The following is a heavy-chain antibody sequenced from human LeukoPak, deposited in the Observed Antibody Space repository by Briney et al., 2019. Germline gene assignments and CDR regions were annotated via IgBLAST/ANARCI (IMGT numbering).Heavy chain of an antibody. J-gene: IGHJ3*02. CDR2: IYYSGST. D-gene: IGHD2-15*01. V-gene: IGHV4-30-4*08. Sequence: SQTLSLTCTVSGGSISSGDYYWSWLRQPPGKGLEWIGYIYYSGSTYYNPSLKSRVTISVDTSKNQFSLKLSSVTAADTAVYYCARVRAYCSGGSCYSDAFDIWGQGTMVTVSS. CDR1: GGSISSGDYY. CDR3: ARVRAYCSGGSCYSDAFDI.